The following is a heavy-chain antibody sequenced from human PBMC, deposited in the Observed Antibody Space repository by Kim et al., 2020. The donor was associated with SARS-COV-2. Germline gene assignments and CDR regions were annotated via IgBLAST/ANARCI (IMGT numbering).Heavy chain of an antibody. CDR2: ISGSGGST. CDR3: AKGKEVITFGGVTL. J-gene: IGHJ4*02. Sequence: GGSLRLSCAASGFTFSSYAMSWVRQAPGKGLEWVSAISGSGGSTYYADSVKGRFTISRDNSKNTLYLQMYSLRAEDTAVYYCAKGKEVITFGGVTLGGQGTLVNGSS. D-gene: IGHD3-16*01. V-gene: IGHV3-23*01. CDR1: GFTFSSYA.